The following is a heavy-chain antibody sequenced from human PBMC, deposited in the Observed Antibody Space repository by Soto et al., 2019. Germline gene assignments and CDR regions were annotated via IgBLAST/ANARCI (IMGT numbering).Heavy chain of an antibody. Sequence: GSLRLSCATSGFTVSSNYMSWVRQAPGKGLEWVSVIYSGGSTYYADSVKGRFTISRDNSKNTLYLQMNSLRAEETAVYYCARAYYDSSGYYDGYFDYWGQGT. J-gene: IGHJ4*02. V-gene: IGHV3-53*01. CDR3: ARAYYDSSGYYDGYFDY. CDR1: GFTVSSNY. D-gene: IGHD3-22*01. CDR2: IYSGGST.